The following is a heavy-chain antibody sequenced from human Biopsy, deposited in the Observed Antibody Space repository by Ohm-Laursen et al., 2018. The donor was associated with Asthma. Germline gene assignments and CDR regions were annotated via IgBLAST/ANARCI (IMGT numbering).Heavy chain of an antibody. CDR2: INPSGGST. Sequence: GDSVKVSCKASGYTFTSYYMHWVRQAPGQGLEWMGIINPSGGSTSYAQKFQGRVTITRDTYASTAYMELTSLRSEDTAAYYCAGTYYDFLTWQVKDAFDIWGQGTMVTVSS. V-gene: IGHV1-46*01. D-gene: IGHD3-9*01. CDR3: AGTYYDFLTWQVKDAFDI. CDR1: GYTFTSYY. J-gene: IGHJ3*02.